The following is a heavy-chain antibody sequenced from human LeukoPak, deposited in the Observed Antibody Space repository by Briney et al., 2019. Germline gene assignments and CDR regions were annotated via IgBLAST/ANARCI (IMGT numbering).Heavy chain of an antibody. Sequence: GGSLRLSCAASGVTFSDYYMMWIRQAPGKGLEWVSSISSSSSYIYYADSVKGRFTISRDNAKNSLYLQMNSLRAEDTAVYYCAREGGDYRHDYWGQGTLVTVSS. CDR3: AREGGDYRHDY. J-gene: IGHJ4*02. CDR1: GVTFSDYY. CDR2: ISSSSSYI. D-gene: IGHD4-17*01. V-gene: IGHV3-11*06.